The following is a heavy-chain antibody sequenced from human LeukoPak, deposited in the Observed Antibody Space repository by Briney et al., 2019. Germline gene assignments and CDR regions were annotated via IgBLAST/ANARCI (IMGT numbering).Heavy chain of an antibody. J-gene: IGHJ1*01. D-gene: IGHD1-14*01. CDR2: IIPIFGTA. CDR3: ARDSSEFRNLIPH. CDR1: GYTFTSYY. V-gene: IGHV1-69*13. Sequence: SVKVSCKASGYTFTSYYMHWVRQAPGQGLEWMGGIIPIFGTANYAQKFQGRVTITADESTGTAYMELSSLRSEDTAVYYCARDSSEFRNLIPHWGQGTLVTVSS.